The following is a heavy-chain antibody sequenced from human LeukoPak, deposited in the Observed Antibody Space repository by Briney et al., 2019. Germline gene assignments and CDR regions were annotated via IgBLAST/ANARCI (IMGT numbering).Heavy chain of an antibody. CDR3: ARESGSSGYYYFDY. D-gene: IGHD3-22*01. CDR2: ISSSGSTI. V-gene: IGHV3-48*03. Sequence: PGGSLRLSCAASGFTVSSNYMNWVRQAPGKGLEWVSYISSSGSTIYYADSVKGRFTISRDNAKNSLYLQMNSLRAEVTAVYYCARESGSSGYYYFDYWGQGTLVTVSS. J-gene: IGHJ4*02. CDR1: GFTVSSNY.